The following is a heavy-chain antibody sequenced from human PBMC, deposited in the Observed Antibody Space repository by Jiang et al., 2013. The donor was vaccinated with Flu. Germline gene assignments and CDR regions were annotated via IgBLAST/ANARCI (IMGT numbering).Heavy chain of an antibody. V-gene: IGHV1-24*01. CDR1: GKSLTELC. D-gene: IGHD3-22*01. J-gene: IGHJ4*02. Sequence: SGAEVKKPGASVKVSCKVSGKSLTELCIHWVRQAPGKGLEWMGGFEPEDGGEIIYAQKFQDRVTMTEDTSTDTANMELSSLRSEDAAVYFCTTAGGRSYYDSRGYFDFWGQGTLVAVSS. CDR3: TTAGGRSYYDSRGYFDF. CDR2: FEPEDGGEI.